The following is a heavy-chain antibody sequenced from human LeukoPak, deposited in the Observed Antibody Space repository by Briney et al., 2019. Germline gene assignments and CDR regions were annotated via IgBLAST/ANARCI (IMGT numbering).Heavy chain of an antibody. J-gene: IGHJ4*02. Sequence: PGGSLRLSCAASGFTFTDYAMGWVRQAPGQGLEWASTISASGSTTYYADSVRGRLTISRDNSKNTLSLQMSSLRAEDTAVYYCAKARTPYNSGFDYWSQGTLVAVSS. CDR1: GFTFTDYA. CDR3: AKARTPYNSGFDY. V-gene: IGHV3-23*01. CDR2: ISASGSTT. D-gene: IGHD6-19*01.